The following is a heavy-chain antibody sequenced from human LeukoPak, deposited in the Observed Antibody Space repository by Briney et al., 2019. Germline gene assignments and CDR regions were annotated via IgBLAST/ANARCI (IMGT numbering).Heavy chain of an antibody. D-gene: IGHD1-7*01. CDR2: ISSSSSYI. V-gene: IGHV3-21*01. CDR3: ACTLTGTTYYFDY. CDR1: GFTFSSYS. Sequence: GGSLRLSCAASGFTFSSYSMNWVRQAPGKGLEWVASISSSSSYIYYADSVKGRFTISRDNAKNSLYLQMNSLRAEDTAVYYCACTLTGTTYYFDYWGQGTLVTVSS. J-gene: IGHJ4*02.